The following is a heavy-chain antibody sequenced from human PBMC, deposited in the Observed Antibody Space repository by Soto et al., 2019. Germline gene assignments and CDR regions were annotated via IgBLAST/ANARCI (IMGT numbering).Heavy chain of an antibody. J-gene: IGHJ4*02. CDR3: ARIPRSCCGKVCYSLPNDY. D-gene: IGHD2-15*01. V-gene: IGHV2-70*12. CDR2: IDWEGYK. CDR1: GFSLSSSGMC. Sequence: SGPTLVNPTQTLTLTCAFSGFSLSSSGMCLNWIRQPPGKPLEWLALIDWEGYKYYSPSLKTRVSISRDTSRNQVVLTMTNVGPADTATHSCARIPRSCCGKVCYSLPNDYWGQGILVTVSS.